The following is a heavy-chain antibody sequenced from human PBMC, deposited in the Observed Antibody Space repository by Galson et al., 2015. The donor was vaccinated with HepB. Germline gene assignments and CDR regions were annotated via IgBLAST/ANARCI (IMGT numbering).Heavy chain of an antibody. CDR2: ISSSGSTM. J-gene: IGHJ4*02. CDR1: GFTFSYYS. CDR3: ARENDYYFDY. Sequence: SLRLSCAASGFTFSYYSMNWVRQAPGKGLEWVSYISSSGSTMYYADNAKNSLYLRMNSLRAEDTAVYFCARENDYYFDYWGQGTLVTVSS. D-gene: IGHD1-1*01. V-gene: IGHV3-48*01.